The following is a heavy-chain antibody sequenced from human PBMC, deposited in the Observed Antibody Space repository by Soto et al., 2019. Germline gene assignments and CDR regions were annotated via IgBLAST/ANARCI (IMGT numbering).Heavy chain of an antibody. CDR3: ARDLKVAAAGTGYYYYGMDV. D-gene: IGHD6-13*01. Sequence: EVQLVESGGGLVKPGGSLRLSCAASGFNFRSYSMNWVRQAPGKGLEWVSSISRSSSNIYYVDSVKGRFTISRDIAKNSLYLQMNSLRAEDTAVYYCARDLKVAAAGTGYYYYGMDVWGQGTTVTVSS. CDR2: ISRSSSNI. V-gene: IGHV3-21*01. J-gene: IGHJ6*02. CDR1: GFNFRSYS.